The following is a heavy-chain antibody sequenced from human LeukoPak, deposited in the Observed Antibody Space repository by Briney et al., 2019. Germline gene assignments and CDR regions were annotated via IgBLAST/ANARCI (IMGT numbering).Heavy chain of an antibody. Sequence: GGSLRLSCAASGFTFSSYSMNWVRQAPGKGLEWVSSISSSSSYIYYADSVKGRFTISGDNAKNSLYLQMNSLRAEDTAVYYCARETIDYDFWSGLYFDYWGQGTLVTVSS. CDR1: GFTFSSYS. CDR2: ISSSSSYI. CDR3: ARETIDYDFWSGLYFDY. D-gene: IGHD3-3*01. J-gene: IGHJ4*02. V-gene: IGHV3-21*01.